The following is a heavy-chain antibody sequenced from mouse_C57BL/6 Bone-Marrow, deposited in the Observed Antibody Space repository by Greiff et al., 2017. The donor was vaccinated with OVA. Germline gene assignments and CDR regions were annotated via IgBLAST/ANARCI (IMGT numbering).Heavy chain of an antibody. D-gene: IGHD1-1*02. CDR1: GFSLSTFGMG. V-gene: IGHV8-8*01. CDR3: ARIGLWGRYAMDY. J-gene: IGHJ4*01. CDR2: IWWDDAK. Sequence: QVTLKVSGPGILQPSQTLSLTCSFSGFSLSTFGMGVGWIRPPSGKGLEWLAHIWWDDAKYYNTALKSRLTITKDTSKNPGFLKIANVDTADTATYYCARIGLWGRYAMDYWGQGTSVTVSS.